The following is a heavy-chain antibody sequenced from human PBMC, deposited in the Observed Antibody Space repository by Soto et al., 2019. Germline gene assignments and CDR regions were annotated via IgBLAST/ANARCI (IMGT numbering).Heavy chain of an antibody. V-gene: IGHV3-48*01. J-gene: IGHJ4*02. CDR1: GFTFSSFT. CDR3: ARDDYYDTSGYLALFDY. D-gene: IGHD3-22*01. CDR2: INGAGTIT. Sequence: GGSLRLSCAASGFTFSSFTMNWVRQAPGKGLEWISHINGAGTITYYADSVKGRFTISRDNAKNSLYLQMNSLRAEDTAVYYCARDDYYDTSGYLALFDYWGQGTLVTVSS.